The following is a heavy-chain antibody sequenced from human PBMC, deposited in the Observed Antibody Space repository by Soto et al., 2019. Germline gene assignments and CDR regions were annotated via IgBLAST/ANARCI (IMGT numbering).Heavy chain of an antibody. CDR2: IYWDDDK. V-gene: IGHV2-5*02. Sequence: QLTLKASGPTLIKPTQTLTLTCTFSGSSLSTSGVGVGWIRQPPGKARDWLALIYWDDDKRYNPSLKSRLTITQDTSKNQVLLTLTNMDSVDTATYYCAHRRYCSVGSCYSGRFGYSDYWGQGDLVTVGS. D-gene: IGHD2-15*01. CDR3: AHRRYCSVGSCYSGRFGYSDY. CDR1: GSSLSTSGVG. J-gene: IGHJ4*02.